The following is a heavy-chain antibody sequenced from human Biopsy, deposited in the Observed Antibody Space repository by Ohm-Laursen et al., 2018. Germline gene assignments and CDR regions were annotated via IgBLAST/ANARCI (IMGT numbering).Heavy chain of an antibody. Sequence: SDTLSLTCAVYGESFNGYYWSWIRQTPGKGLGWIGEINHSGRTNYNPSLKSRVTISVDTSTNQFSLKVRSVTAADTAVYYRVRGVDYYDPYHYYALDVWGQGTTVTVSS. CDR3: VRGVDYYDPYHYYALDV. D-gene: IGHD3-22*01. V-gene: IGHV4-34*01. CDR1: GESFNGYY. J-gene: IGHJ6*02. CDR2: INHSGRT.